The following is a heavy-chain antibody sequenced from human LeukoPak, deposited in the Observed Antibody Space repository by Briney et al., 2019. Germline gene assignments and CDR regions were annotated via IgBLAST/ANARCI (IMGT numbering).Heavy chain of an antibody. D-gene: IGHD3-22*01. V-gene: IGHV3-23*01. J-gene: IGHJ4*02. CDR3: AKPIYDSSGYYYDY. Sequence: GGSLRLSCAGSGFTFSSYAMSWVRQAPGKGLEWVSAISGSGGSTYYADSVKGRFTISRDNSKNTLYLQMNSLRAEDTAVYYCAKPIYDSSGYYYDYWGQGTLVTVSS. CDR2: ISGSGGST. CDR1: GFTFSSYA.